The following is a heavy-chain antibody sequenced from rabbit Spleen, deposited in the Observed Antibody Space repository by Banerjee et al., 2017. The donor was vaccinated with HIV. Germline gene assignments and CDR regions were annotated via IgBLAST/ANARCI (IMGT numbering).Heavy chain of an antibody. CDR2: IYAGDGST. V-gene: IGHV1S47*01. Sequence: QEQLVESGGGLVKPEGSLTLTCKASGFDFSSNAMCWFRQAPGKGPEWIACIYAGDGSTDYASWVNGRFTIASDNAQNTVDLQMTSLTAADTATYFCARSNTGYGYGEFNLWGPGTLVTVS. CDR1: GFDFSSNA. D-gene: IGHD6-1*01. J-gene: IGHJ4*01. CDR3: ARSNTGYGYGEFNL.